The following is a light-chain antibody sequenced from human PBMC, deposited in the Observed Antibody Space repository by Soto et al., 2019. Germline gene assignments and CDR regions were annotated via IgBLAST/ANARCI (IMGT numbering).Light chain of an antibody. CDR1: QSISSY. CDR2: DAS. J-gene: IGKJ1*01. Sequence: ASQLTQSPSSLYASVGDRVTITCRASQSISSYLNWYQQKPGKAPKLLIYDASNLESGVPSRFSGSGSGTEFTLTISSLQPDDFATYYCQQYSSYWTFGQGTKVDI. CDR3: QQYSSYWT. V-gene: IGKV1-13*02.